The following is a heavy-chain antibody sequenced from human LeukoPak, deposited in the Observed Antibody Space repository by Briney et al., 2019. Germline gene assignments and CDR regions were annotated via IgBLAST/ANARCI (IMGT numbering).Heavy chain of an antibody. CDR3: ARGSSGWYSHLGY. Sequence: ASETLSLTCTVSGGSISSYYWNWIRQPPGKGLEWIGYIYYSGSTNYNPSLKSRVTISVDTSKNQFSLNLSSVTAADTAVYYCARGSSGWYSHLGYWGQGTLVTVSS. V-gene: IGHV4-59*01. D-gene: IGHD6-19*01. CDR1: GGSISSYY. J-gene: IGHJ4*02. CDR2: IYYSGST.